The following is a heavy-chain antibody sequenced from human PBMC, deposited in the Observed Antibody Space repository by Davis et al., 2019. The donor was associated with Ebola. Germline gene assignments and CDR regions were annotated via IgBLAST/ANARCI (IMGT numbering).Heavy chain of an antibody. CDR2: INHSGST. V-gene: IGHV4-34*01. CDR3: ARAYQLLSSRYYYYYMDV. CDR1: GGSISSYY. J-gene: IGHJ6*03. D-gene: IGHD2-2*01. Sequence: PSETLSLTCTVSGGSISSYYWSWIRQPAGKGLEWIGEINHSGSTNYNPSLKSRVTISVDTSKNQFSLKLSSVTAADTAVYYCARAYQLLSSRYYYYYMDVWGKGTTVTVSS.